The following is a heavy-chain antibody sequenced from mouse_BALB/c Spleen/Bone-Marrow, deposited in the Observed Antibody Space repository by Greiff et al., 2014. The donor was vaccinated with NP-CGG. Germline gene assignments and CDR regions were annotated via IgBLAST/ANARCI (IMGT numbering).Heavy chain of an antibody. D-gene: IGHD3-2*01. J-gene: IGHJ4*01. V-gene: IGHV1-67*01. CDR1: GYTFTDYT. Sequence: ESGPELVRPGVSVKISCKGSGYTFTDYTMHWVKQSHAKSLEWIGVISTYSGNTNYNQKFKGKATMTVDKSSSTAYMELARLTSEDSAIYYCARPRQLGLAFYAMDYWGQGTSVTVSS. CDR2: ISTYSGNT. CDR3: ARPRQLGLAFYAMDY.